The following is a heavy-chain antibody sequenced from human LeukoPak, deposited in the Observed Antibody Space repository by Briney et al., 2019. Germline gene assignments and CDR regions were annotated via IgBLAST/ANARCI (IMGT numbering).Heavy chain of an antibody. CDR1: SHTFTRYG. CDR3: ARDRGVDYCSGGSCSHYYYYMDV. V-gene: IGHV1-18*01. Sequence: ASVKVSCKASSHTFTRYGISWVRQAPGQGLEWMGWISGSNGNTNYAQKFQGRVTMTRDTSISTAYMELSRLRSDDTAVYYCARDRGVDYCSGGSCSHYYYYMDVWGKGTTVTISS. D-gene: IGHD2-15*01. J-gene: IGHJ6*03. CDR2: ISGSNGNT.